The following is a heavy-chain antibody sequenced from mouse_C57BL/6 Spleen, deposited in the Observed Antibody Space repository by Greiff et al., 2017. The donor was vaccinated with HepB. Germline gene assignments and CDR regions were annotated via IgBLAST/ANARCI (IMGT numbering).Heavy chain of an antibody. D-gene: IGHD3-1*01. V-gene: IGHV5-17*01. J-gene: IGHJ4*01. CDR1: GFTFSDYG. CDR3: ARPGHYYAMDY. Sequence: EVQRVESGGGLVKPGGSLKLSCAASGFTFSDYGMHWVRQAPEKGLEWVAYISSGSSTIYYADTVKGRFTISRDNAKNTLFLQMTSLRSEDTAMYYCARPGHYYAMDYWGQGTSVTVSS. CDR2: ISSGSSTI.